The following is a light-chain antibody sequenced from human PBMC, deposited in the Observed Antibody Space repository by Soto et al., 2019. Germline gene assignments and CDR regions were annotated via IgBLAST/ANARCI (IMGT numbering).Light chain of an antibody. CDR1: SGHIGSYNR. V-gene: IGLV2-14*01. Sequence: QSALTQPASVSGSPGQSITISCTGTSGHIGSYNRVSWYQQHPGKAPKLIIYWVTDRPSGVSNRFSGSKSGNTASLTISGLQAEDEAEYYCSSYTNINTRACVFGTGTKLTVL. CDR2: WVT. J-gene: IGLJ1*01. CDR3: SSYTNINTRACV.